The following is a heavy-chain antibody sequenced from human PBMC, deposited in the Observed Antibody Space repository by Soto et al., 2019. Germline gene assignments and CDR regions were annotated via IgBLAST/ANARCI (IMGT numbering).Heavy chain of an antibody. V-gene: IGHV4-34*01. D-gene: IGHD3-10*01. Sequence: QVQLQQWGAGLLKPSETLSLTCAVYGGSFSGYYWSWIRQPPGKGLEWIGEINHSGSTNYNPSLKSRVTISVDTSKNQFSLKLSSVTAADTAVYYCACDGSGSYQYLAPYYFDYWGQGTLVTVSS. CDR3: ACDGSGSYQYLAPYYFDY. J-gene: IGHJ4*02. CDR2: INHSGST. CDR1: GGSFSGYY.